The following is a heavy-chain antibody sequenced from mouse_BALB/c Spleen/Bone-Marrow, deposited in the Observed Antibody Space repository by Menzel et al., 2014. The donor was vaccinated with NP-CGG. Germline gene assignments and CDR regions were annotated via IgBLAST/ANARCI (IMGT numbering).Heavy chain of an antibody. Sequence: LQESGAELVKPGASVTLSCKASGYTFSNYYMYWWKQRPGQGLEWIGESNPSNGGSNFNEKFKSKATLTVDKSSSTAYMQLSSLTSEDSAVYYCTRSNYGYWYFDVWGQGTTVTVSS. CDR3: TRSNYGYWYFDV. CDR2: SNPSNGGS. CDR1: GYTFSNYY. J-gene: IGHJ1*01. V-gene: IGHV1S81*02. D-gene: IGHD1-1*01.